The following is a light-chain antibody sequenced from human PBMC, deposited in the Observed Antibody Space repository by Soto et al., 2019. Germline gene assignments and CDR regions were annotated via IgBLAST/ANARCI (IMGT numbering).Light chain of an antibody. V-gene: IGKV3-20*01. CDR3: QQQET. CDR2: GAS. J-gene: IGKJ1*01. Sequence: EIVLTQSPGTLSLSPGERATLSCRASQSVSSSYLAWYQQKPGQAPRLLIYGASSRATGIPDRFSGSGSGTDFTLTISRMEPEDFAMYYCQQQETFGQGTKVEIK. CDR1: QSVSSSY.